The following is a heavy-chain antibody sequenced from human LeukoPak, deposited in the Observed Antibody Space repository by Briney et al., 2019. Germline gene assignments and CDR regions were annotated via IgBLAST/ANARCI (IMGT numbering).Heavy chain of an antibody. CDR1: SDRITSSSYY. Sequence: SETLSLTCTVASDRITSSSYYWGWIRQPPEKRLEWIGSVYHTGKTYYNPSLKNRVTISVETSKNHFSLSLRSVTASDTAIYFCARLHVYYYGWFDPWGQGTLVTVSS. J-gene: IGHJ5*02. V-gene: IGHV4-39*02. CDR3: ARLHVYYYGWFDP. CDR2: VYHTGKT. D-gene: IGHD2-8*01.